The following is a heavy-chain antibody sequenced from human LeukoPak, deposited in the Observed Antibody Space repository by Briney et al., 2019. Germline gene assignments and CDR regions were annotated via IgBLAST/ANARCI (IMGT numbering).Heavy chain of an antibody. CDR1: VFTFTSFA. Sequence: GGSLRLSCAASVFTFTSFAMSWVRQAPGKGLEWVSGISGSADTTYYADSVKGRFTISRDISKNTLYLQMNSLRAEDTAVYYCAKGIWKQRLVDYWGQGTLVTVSS. V-gene: IGHV3-23*01. J-gene: IGHJ4*02. CDR3: AKGIWKQRLVDY. D-gene: IGHD6-25*01. CDR2: ISGSADTT.